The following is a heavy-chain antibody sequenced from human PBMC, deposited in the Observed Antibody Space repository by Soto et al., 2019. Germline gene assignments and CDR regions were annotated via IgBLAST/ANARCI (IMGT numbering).Heavy chain of an antibody. Sequence: QVQLVESGGGVVQPGRSLRLSCAASGFTFSSYGMHWVRQAPGKGLEWVAVISYDGSNKYYADSVKGRFTISRDNSKNTLYVQMNSLRAEDTAVYYCAKDSTYYDILTGYVAWGQGTLVTVSS. D-gene: IGHD3-9*01. CDR2: ISYDGSNK. CDR1: GFTFSSYG. CDR3: AKDSTYYDILTGYVA. V-gene: IGHV3-30*18. J-gene: IGHJ5*02.